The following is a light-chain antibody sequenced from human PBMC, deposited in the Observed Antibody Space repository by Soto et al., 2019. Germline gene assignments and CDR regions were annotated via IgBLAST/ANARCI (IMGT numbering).Light chain of an antibody. CDR2: DVS. V-gene: IGLV2-14*03. Sequence: QSALTQPASVSGSPGQSITISCTGTSSDVGGYNYVSWYQHHPGKAPKLMIYDVSRRPSGVSARFSGSKSGNTASLTISGLQVEDEADYYCSSYTGSSLVVFGGLTKLTVL. CDR1: SSDVGGYNY. CDR3: SSYTGSSLVV. J-gene: IGLJ2*01.